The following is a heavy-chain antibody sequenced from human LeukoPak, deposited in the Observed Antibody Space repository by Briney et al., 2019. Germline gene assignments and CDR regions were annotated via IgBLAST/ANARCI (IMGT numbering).Heavy chain of an antibody. CDR3: AVGWCYIDY. Sequence: PSETLSLTCTVSGYFISTYYWSWIRQPPGKGLEWIGYIYYNGNTNYSPSLKSRFTMSVDTSKNQFSLRLSSLTTADTAVYSFAVGWCYIDYWGQGALVTVSS. V-gene: IGHV4-59*01. J-gene: IGHJ4*02. CDR1: GYFISTYY. D-gene: IGHD6-19*01. CDR2: IYYNGNT.